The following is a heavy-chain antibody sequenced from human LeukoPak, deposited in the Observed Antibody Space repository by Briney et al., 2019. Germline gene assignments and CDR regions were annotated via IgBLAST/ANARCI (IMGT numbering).Heavy chain of an antibody. D-gene: IGHD4-17*01. Sequence: ASVKVSCKASGYTFTGYYMHWVRQAPGQGLEWMGWINPNSGGTNYAQKFQGRVTMTRDTSISTAYMELSRLRSDDTAVYYCARVMATTVSALDYWGQGTLVTVSS. CDR2: INPNSGGT. V-gene: IGHV1-2*02. CDR1: GYTFTGYY. J-gene: IGHJ4*02. CDR3: ARVMATTVSALDY.